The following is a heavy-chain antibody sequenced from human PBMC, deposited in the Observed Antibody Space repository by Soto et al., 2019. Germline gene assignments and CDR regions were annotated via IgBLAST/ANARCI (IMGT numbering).Heavy chain of an antibody. CDR1: GYTLTELS. CDR3: ATPGLGLRFLEWLRLHDAFDI. Sequence: ASVKVSCKVSGYTLTELSMHWVRQAPGKGLEWMGGFDPEDGETIYAQKFQGRVTMTEDTSTDTAYMELSSLRSEDTAVYYCATPGLGLRFLEWLRLHDAFDIWGQGTMVT. D-gene: IGHD3-3*01. J-gene: IGHJ3*02. V-gene: IGHV1-24*01. CDR2: FDPEDGET.